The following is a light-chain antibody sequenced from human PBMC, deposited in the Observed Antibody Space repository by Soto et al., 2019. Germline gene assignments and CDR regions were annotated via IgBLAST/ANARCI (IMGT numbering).Light chain of an antibody. CDR3: CSYAGRYTWV. Sequence: QSALTQPRSVSGSPGQSVTISCTGTSSDVGGYNYVSWYQQHPGKAPKLMIYDVSKRPSGVPDRFSGSQSGNTASLTISGLQAEDGGDYYCCSYAGRYTWVFGTGTKVTVL. CDR2: DVS. J-gene: IGLJ1*01. CDR1: SSDVGGYNY. V-gene: IGLV2-11*01.